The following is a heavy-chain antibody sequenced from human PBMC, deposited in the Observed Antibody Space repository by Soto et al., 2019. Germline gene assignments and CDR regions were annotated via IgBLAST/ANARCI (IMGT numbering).Heavy chain of an antibody. CDR2: IWYDGSNK. J-gene: IGHJ6*02. V-gene: IGHV3-33*01. D-gene: IGHD3-10*01. CDR1: GFTFSSYG. Sequence: GESLKISCAASGFTFSSYGMHWVRQAPGKGLEWVAVIWYDGSNKYYADSVKGRFTISRDNSKNTLYLQMNSLRAEDTAVYYCARDTYGSGSHYYYYYGMDVWGQGTTVTVSS. CDR3: ARDTYGSGSHYYYYYGMDV.